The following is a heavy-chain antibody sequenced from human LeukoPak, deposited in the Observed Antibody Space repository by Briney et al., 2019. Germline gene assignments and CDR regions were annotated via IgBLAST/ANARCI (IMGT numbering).Heavy chain of an antibody. CDR1: GFTVSTNY. Sequence: GGSLRLSCAASGFTVSTNYVSWVRQAPGKGLEWVSLIYSGGNAYYADSVKGRFTISRDNSKNTLYLQMNSLTAEDTAVYYCARGFRSVTTWGYFDYWGQGTLVTVSS. V-gene: IGHV3-66*01. CDR2: IYSGGNA. J-gene: IGHJ4*02. CDR3: ARGFRSVTTWGYFDY. D-gene: IGHD4-17*01.